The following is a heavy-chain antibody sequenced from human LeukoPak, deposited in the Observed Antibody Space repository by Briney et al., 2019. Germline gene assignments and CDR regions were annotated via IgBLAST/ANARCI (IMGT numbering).Heavy chain of an antibody. Sequence: AASVKVSCKASGYTSTTYGISWVRQAPGQALEWMGWISAYNGNTNYAQKLQGRVTMTTDTSTSTAYMELRSLRSDDTAVYYCARSSLAVAGNGYWFDPWGQGTLVTVSS. CDR1: GYTSTTYG. CDR3: ARSSLAVAGNGYWFDP. J-gene: IGHJ5*02. D-gene: IGHD6-19*01. CDR2: ISAYNGNT. V-gene: IGHV1-18*01.